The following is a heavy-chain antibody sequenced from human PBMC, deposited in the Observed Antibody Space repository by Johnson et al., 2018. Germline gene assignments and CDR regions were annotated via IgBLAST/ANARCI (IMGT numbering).Heavy chain of an antibody. D-gene: IGHD3-16*01. Sequence: QVQLVQSGGGVVQPGKSLTLSCAASGFTFNTYGMHWVRQAPGKGLEWVALIWYDGSNEDYVDSVKGRFTISRDNPKKTLYLQMNSLGVEDTAVYYCARERGTTDYWGQGPLVTVSS. J-gene: IGHJ4*02. CDR2: IWYDGSNE. V-gene: IGHV3-33*01. CDR3: ARERGTTDY. CDR1: GFTFNTYG.